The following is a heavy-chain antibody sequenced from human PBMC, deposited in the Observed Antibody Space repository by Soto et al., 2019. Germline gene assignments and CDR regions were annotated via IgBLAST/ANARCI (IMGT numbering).Heavy chain of an antibody. Sequence: SLTCAVYGGSFSGYYWSWIRQPPGKGLEWIGEINHSGSTNYNPSLKSRVTISVDTSKNQFSLKLSSVTAADTAVYYCAREYSSSPGFIGLPPVAEDVVLGDYGMDVWGQGTTVTVSS. D-gene: IGHD6-6*01. CDR1: GGSFSGYY. CDR3: AREYSSSPGFIGLPPVAEDVVLGDYGMDV. J-gene: IGHJ6*02. V-gene: IGHV4-34*01. CDR2: INHSGST.